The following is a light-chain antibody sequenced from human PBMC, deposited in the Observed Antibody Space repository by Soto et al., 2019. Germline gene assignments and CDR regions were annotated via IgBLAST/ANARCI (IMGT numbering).Light chain of an antibody. CDR1: QSVSSY. J-gene: IGKJ5*01. Sequence: IVLTQSPATLSLSPGERATLSCRASQSVSSYLAWYQQKPGQAHRLLIYGASSRATGIPDRFSGSGSGTDFTLTISRLEPEDFAVYYCKQYGSSPITFGQGTRLEIK. V-gene: IGKV3-20*01. CDR3: KQYGSSPIT. CDR2: GAS.